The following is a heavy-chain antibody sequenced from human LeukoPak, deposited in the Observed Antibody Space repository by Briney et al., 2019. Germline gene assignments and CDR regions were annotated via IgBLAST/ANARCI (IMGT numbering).Heavy chain of an antibody. CDR1: GASISNNKYF. CDR3: ARLSDRDPQHWFDP. CDR2: VYYIGTT. Sequence: SETLSLTCAVSGASISNNKYFWAWIRQPPGKGLEWIGTVYYIGTTFYNPSLKSRLTLSVDTSKNQFSLKLGSVTAADTSVYYCARLSDRDPQHWFDPWGQGILVTVSS. D-gene: IGHD3-10*01. V-gene: IGHV4-39*01. J-gene: IGHJ5*02.